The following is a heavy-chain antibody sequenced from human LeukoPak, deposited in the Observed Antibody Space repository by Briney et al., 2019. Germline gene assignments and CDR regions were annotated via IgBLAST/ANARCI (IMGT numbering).Heavy chain of an antibody. Sequence: PGGSLRLSCVASRFTFSTYAMSWVRQAPGKGLEWVSAISDSGGSTYYADSVRGRFTVSRDNSKNTLYLQMNSLRAEDTAVYYCAKDRYNDYEGGWFDPWGQGTLVTVSS. V-gene: IGHV3-23*01. D-gene: IGHD5-12*01. CDR3: AKDRYNDYEGGWFDP. J-gene: IGHJ5*02. CDR1: RFTFSTYA. CDR2: ISDSGGST.